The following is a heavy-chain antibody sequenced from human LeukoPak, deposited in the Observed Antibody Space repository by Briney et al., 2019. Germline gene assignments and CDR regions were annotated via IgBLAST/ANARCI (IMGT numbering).Heavy chain of an antibody. Sequence: PSETLSLTCTVSGGSISSGGYYWSWIRQHPGKGLEWIGYIYYSGSTYYNPSLKSRVTISVDTSKNQFSLKLSSVTAADTAVYYCARLVIQTVRCDYWGQGTLVTVSS. V-gene: IGHV4-31*03. CDR1: GGSISSGGYY. D-gene: IGHD3-9*01. J-gene: IGHJ4*02. CDR3: ARLVIQTVRCDY. CDR2: IYYSGST.